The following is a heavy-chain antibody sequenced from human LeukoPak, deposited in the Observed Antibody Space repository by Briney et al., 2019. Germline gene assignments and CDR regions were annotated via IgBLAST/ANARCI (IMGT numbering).Heavy chain of an antibody. CDR3: AKFWEYSSSSPIDY. J-gene: IGHJ4*02. D-gene: IGHD6-6*01. Sequence: PGGSLRLSCAASGLTFSSYGMHWVRQAPGKGLEWVAVISYDGSNKYYADSVKGRFTISRDNSKNTLYLQMNSLRAEDTAVYYCAKFWEYSSSSPIDYWGLGTLVTVSS. CDR1: GLTFSSYG. CDR2: ISYDGSNK. V-gene: IGHV3-30*18.